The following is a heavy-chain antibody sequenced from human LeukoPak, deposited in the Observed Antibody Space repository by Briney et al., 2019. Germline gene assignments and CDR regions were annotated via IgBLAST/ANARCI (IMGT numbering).Heavy chain of an antibody. Sequence: GGSLRLSCAASGFTFSSYWMSWVRQAPGKGLEWVANIKQDGSEKYYVDSVKGRFTISRDNAKNSLYLQMSSLRAEDTAVYYCAREGDYSNPTFDYWGQGTLVTVSS. D-gene: IGHD4-11*01. V-gene: IGHV3-7*01. J-gene: IGHJ4*02. CDR1: GFTFSSYW. CDR2: IKQDGSEK. CDR3: AREGDYSNPTFDY.